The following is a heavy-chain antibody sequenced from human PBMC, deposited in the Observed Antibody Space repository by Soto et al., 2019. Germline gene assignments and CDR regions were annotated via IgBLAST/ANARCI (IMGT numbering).Heavy chain of an antibody. V-gene: IGHV4-39*07. CDR2: IFYTGTT. D-gene: IGHD3-22*01. CDR3: ARLGGYYQAFDS. Sequence: SETLSLTCTVSSGSISSTIYSWDWIRQPPGKGLEWIGSIFYTGTTKYNPSLKSRVTISVDSSKNQFSLKLDSVTAADTAVYYCARLGGYYQAFDSWGQGTLVTVSS. CDR1: SGSISSTIYS. J-gene: IGHJ4*02.